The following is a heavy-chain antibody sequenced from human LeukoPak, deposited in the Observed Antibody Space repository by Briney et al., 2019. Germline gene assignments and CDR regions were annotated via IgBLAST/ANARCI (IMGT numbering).Heavy chain of an antibody. Sequence: VASVKVSCTASGYTFTIYGISWVRQAPGQGVEWMGWISAYNGNTNYAQKLQGRVTMTTDTSTSTAYMELRSLRSDDTAVYYCARGGGAAAGTFSFDYWVQGTLVTVSS. V-gene: IGHV1-18*01. J-gene: IGHJ4*02. CDR3: ARGGGAAAGTFSFDY. D-gene: IGHD6-13*01. CDR1: GYTFTIYG. CDR2: ISAYNGNT.